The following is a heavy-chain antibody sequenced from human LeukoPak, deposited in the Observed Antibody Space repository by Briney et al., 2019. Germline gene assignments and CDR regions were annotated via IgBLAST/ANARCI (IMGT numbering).Heavy chain of an antibody. Sequence: GGSLRLSCAASGFTFSNYAMKWVGQAPGKGLEWVSGLSGSGGSTYYADSVKGRFTISRDNSKKTLYLQMNRLRAEDTAVYYCAKGSGSYYMRNYFDYWGQGTLVTVA. CDR1: GFTFSNYA. D-gene: IGHD3-10*01. CDR2: LSGSGGST. CDR3: AKGSGSYYMRNYFDY. V-gene: IGHV3-23*01. J-gene: IGHJ4*02.